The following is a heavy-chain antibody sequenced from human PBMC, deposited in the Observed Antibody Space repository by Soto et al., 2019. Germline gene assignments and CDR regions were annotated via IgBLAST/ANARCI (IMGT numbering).Heavy chain of an antibody. J-gene: IGHJ6*02. CDR2: IIPILGIA. Sequence: GASVKVSCKASGGTFSSYTISWVRQAPGQGLEWMGRIIPILGIANYAQKFQGRVTMTADTSTSTAYMELSRLRSDDTAVYYCARVLLTGYYTGGLDYYGMDVWGQGTTVTVSS. CDR3: ARVLLTGYYTGGLDYYGMDV. V-gene: IGHV1-69*02. CDR1: GGTFSSYT. D-gene: IGHD3-9*01.